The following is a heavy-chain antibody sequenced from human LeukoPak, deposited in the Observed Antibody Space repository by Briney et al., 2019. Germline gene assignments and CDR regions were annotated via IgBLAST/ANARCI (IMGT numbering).Heavy chain of an antibody. CDR3: ARHEEYYDSFYDY. CDR2: IYYSGST. V-gene: IGHV4-59*08. Sequence: SETLSLTCTVSGGSISSYYWSWIRQPPGKGLEWIGYIYYSGSTNYNPSLKSRVTISVDTSKNQFSLKLSSVTAADTAVYYCARHEEYYDSFYDYWGQGTLVTVSS. J-gene: IGHJ4*02. D-gene: IGHD3-22*01. CDR1: GGSISSYY.